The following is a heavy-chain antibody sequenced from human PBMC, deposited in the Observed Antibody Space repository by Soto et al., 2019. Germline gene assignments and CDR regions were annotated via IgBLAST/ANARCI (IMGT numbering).Heavy chain of an antibody. J-gene: IGHJ4*02. CDR1: GGSISSGGYY. Sequence: SETLSLTCTVSGGSISSGGYYWSWIRQHPGKGLEWIGYIYYSGSTYYNPSLKSRVTISVDTSKNQFSLKLSSVTAADTAVYYCARESIAARLVDGGIDYWGQGTLVTVSS. CDR2: IYYSGST. V-gene: IGHV4-31*03. D-gene: IGHD6-6*01. CDR3: ARESIAARLVDGGIDY.